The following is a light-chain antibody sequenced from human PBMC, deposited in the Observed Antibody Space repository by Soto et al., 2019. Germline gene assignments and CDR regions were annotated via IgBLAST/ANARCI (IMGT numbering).Light chain of an antibody. Sequence: QSVLTQPPSVSGSPGQSVTISCTGTISDVGFYARVSWYQQVPGTAPKLLIYDVTNRPSGVPDRFSGSQSGKTASLTVSGLQAEDEADYYCRSYTSSSTYVFGTGTKLTVL. CDR1: ISDVGFYAR. CDR3: RSYTSSSTYV. CDR2: DVT. V-gene: IGLV2-18*02. J-gene: IGLJ1*01.